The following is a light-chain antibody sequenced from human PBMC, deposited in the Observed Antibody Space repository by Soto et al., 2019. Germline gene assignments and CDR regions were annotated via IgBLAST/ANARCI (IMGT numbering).Light chain of an antibody. Sequence: QSALTQPASVSGSPGQSITISCTGSISDVGSYGPVSWYQQHPGQVPKLIIYEGNRRPSGVSSRFSGSKSGNTASLTISGLQAEDEAEYYCCSYVGARTYGFGTGTKAPS. CDR3: CSYVGARTYG. CDR2: EGN. J-gene: IGLJ1*01. CDR1: ISDVGSYGP. V-gene: IGLV2-23*01.